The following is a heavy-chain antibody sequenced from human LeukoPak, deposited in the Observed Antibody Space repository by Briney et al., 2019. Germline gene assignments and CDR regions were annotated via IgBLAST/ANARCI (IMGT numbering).Heavy chain of an antibody. Sequence: SETLSLTCTVSGGSISSGGYYWSWIRQHPGKGLEWIGYIYYSGSTNYNPSLKSRVTISVDTSKNQFSLKLSSVTAADTAVYYCARGVYRYEDYWGQGTLVTVSS. D-gene: IGHD2-8*01. CDR1: GGSISSGGYY. V-gene: IGHV4-31*03. CDR2: IYYSGST. J-gene: IGHJ4*02. CDR3: ARGVYRYEDY.